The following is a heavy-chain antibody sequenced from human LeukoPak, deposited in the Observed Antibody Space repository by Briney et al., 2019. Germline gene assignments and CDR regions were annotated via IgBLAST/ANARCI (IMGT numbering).Heavy chain of an antibody. CDR3: AKEAHRVGRPLFDF. CDR1: GVIFSEYA. CDR2: IGAADLGT. J-gene: IGHJ4*02. V-gene: IGHV3-23*01. Sequence: GSLRLSCAASGVIFSEYAMSWVRQTPEKGLEWVSGIGAADLGTYYADSVKGRFTISRDISKSTLYLQMNSLRVEDTAVYYCAKEAHRVGRPLFDFWGPGTLVTVSS.